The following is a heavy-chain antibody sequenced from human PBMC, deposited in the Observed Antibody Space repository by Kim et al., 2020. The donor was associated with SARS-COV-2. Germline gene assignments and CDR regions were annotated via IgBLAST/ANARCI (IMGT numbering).Heavy chain of an antibody. CDR2: IWYDGSNK. CDR3: VREGGSGWYKGAFDI. J-gene: IGHJ3*02. V-gene: IGHV3-33*01. D-gene: IGHD6-19*01. CDR1: GFTFSSYG. Sequence: GGSLRLSCAASGFTFSSYGMHWVRQAPGKGLEWVAVIWYDGSNKYYADSVKGRFTISRDNSKNTLYLQMNSLRAEDTAVYYCVREGGSGWYKGAFDIWGQGTMGTVSS.